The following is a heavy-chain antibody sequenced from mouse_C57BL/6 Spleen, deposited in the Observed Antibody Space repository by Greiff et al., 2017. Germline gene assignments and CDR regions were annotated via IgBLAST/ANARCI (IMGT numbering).Heavy chain of an antibody. V-gene: IGHV1-15*01. Sequence: QVHVKQSGAELVRPGASVTLSCKASGYTFTDYEMHWVKQTPVHGLEWIGAIDPETGGTAYNQKFKGKAILTADKSSSTAYMELRSLTSEDSAVYYCTELWFAYWGQGTLVTVSA. CDR3: TELWFAY. J-gene: IGHJ3*01. CDR2: IDPETGGT. CDR1: GYTFTDYE.